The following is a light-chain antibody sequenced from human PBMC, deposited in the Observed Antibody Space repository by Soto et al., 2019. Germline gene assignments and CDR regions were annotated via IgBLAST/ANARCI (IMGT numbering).Light chain of an antibody. CDR1: QSVSTN. Sequence: EIVMTQSPATFSVFPGERATLSFSSSQSVSTNLTWYQQKPGQAPRLLMYGASTRATGVPARFSGSGSGTEFTLTINSLQSEDFAVYYCQQYNNWPRTFGQGTKVDIK. CDR2: GAS. V-gene: IGKV3-15*01. J-gene: IGKJ1*01. CDR3: QQYNNWPRT.